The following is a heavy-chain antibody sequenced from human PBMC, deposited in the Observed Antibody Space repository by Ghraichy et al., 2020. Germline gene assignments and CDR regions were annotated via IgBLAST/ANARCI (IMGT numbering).Heavy chain of an antibody. CDR2: ITSSSSFK. CDR3: ARGSTVIRFYYYDGMDV. D-gene: IGHD4-23*01. J-gene: IGHJ6*02. Sequence: GGSLRLSCVGSGFNFGSYSMNWVRQSPGKRLEWVSYITSSSSFKSYADSVKGRFTISRDNAQNSLSLQMNGLTDEDTGVYYCARGSTVIRFYYYDGMDVWGQGTTVTVSS. CDR1: GFNFGSYS. V-gene: IGHV3-48*02.